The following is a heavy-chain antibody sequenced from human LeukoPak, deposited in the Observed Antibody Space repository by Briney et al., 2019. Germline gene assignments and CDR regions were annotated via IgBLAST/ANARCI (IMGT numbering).Heavy chain of an antibody. CDR3: ARDIAAAGLFFDY. Sequence: GSLRLSCAASGFTFSSYWMSWVRQAPGKGLEWVANMKYDGSEKDYVDSVKGRFTISRDNAKNSLYLQMNSLRAEDTAVYYCARDIAAAGLFFDYWGQGTLVTVSS. CDR1: GFTFSSYW. V-gene: IGHV3-7*01. CDR2: MKYDGSEK. J-gene: IGHJ4*02. D-gene: IGHD6-13*01.